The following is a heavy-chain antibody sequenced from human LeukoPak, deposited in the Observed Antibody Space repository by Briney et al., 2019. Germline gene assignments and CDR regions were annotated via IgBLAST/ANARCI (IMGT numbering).Heavy chain of an antibody. V-gene: IGHV3-66*02. CDR2: IYSGSST. J-gene: IGHJ4*02. D-gene: IGHD5-18*01. CDR1: GFTVSSNY. Sequence: GVSLRLSCSASGFTVSSNYMSWVRQAPGKGLEWVSVIYSGSSTYYADSVKGRFTISRDNSKNTLYLQMNSLRAEDTAVYYCARAGEGAMAYPIDYWGQGTLVTVSS. CDR3: ARAGEGAMAYPIDY.